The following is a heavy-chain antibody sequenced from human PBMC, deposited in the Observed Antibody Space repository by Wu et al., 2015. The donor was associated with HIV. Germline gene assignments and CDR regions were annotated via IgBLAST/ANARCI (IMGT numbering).Heavy chain of an antibody. D-gene: IGHD3-10*01. J-gene: IGHJ3*02. Sequence: QVQLVQSGAEVKKPGSSVKVSCKASGGTFSSYAINWVRQAPGQGLEWMGIINPSGGSTSYAQKFQGRVTMTRDTSTSTVYMELSSLRSEDTAVYYCARPITMVRGVIGHDAFDIWGQGTMVTVSS. CDR1: GGTFSSYA. CDR3: ARPITMVRGVIGHDAFDI. V-gene: IGHV1-46*01. CDR2: INPSGGST.